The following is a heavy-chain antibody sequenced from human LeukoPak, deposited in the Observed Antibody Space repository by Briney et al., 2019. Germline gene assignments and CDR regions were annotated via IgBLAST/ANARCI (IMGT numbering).Heavy chain of an antibody. V-gene: IGHV3-74*01. CDR1: GFTFGNHF. J-gene: IGHJ3*01. CDR2: INPDGTTT. Sequence: PGGSLRLSCAASGFTFGNHFMHWVRQAPGKGLLWVSRINPDGTTTYHADSVKGRFTVSRDNADNALYLQMHNLRVEDTALYYCTRGLSMPHNAFDLWGQGTLVTVSS. D-gene: IGHD2-2*01. CDR3: TRGLSMPHNAFDL.